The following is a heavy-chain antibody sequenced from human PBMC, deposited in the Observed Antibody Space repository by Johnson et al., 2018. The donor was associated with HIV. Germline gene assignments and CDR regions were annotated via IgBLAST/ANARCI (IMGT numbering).Heavy chain of an antibody. CDR2: ISYNGSHK. J-gene: IGHJ3*02. D-gene: IGHD6-13*01. CDR1: GFTFSSYG. Sequence: QVQLVESGGGVVQPGRSLRLSCAASGFTFSSYGMHWVRQAPGKGLEWVALISYNGSHKYYADSVKGRFTISRDNSKNTLYLQMNSLGAEDTAVYYCASSRRGQQLVPLAFDIWGQGTMVTVSS. CDR3: ASSRRGQQLVPLAFDI. V-gene: IGHV3-30*19.